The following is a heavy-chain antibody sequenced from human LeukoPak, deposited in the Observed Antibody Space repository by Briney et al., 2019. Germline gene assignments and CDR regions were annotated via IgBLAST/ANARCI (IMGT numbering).Heavy chain of an antibody. Sequence: PGGSLRLSCAASGFTFSSYAMHWVRQAPGKGPEWVAVIWNDGNRKYHADSVRGRFTISKDNSKNMVYLQMNSLRVEDTALYYCARDRSVNSDFAIDHWGQGILVTVSS. D-gene: IGHD4-11*01. CDR1: GFTFSSYA. J-gene: IGHJ4*02. V-gene: IGHV3-33*08. CDR2: IWNDGNRK. CDR3: ARDRSVNSDFAIDH.